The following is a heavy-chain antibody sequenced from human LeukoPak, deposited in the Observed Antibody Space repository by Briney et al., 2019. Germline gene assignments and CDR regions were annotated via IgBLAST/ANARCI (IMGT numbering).Heavy chain of an antibody. CDR1: GFTFSSYA. V-gene: IGHV3-23*01. CDR2: ISDNGGST. Sequence: GGSLRLSCAASGFTFSSYAMSWVRQAPGKGLEWVSSISDNGGSTYSADSVKGRFTISRDNAKNSLYLQMNSLRDEDSAVYYCARDQGIFDYWGQGTLVTVSS. CDR3: ARDQGIFDY. J-gene: IGHJ4*02.